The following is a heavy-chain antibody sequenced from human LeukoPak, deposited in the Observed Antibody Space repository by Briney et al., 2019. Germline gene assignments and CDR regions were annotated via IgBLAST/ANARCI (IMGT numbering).Heavy chain of an antibody. J-gene: IGHJ4*02. CDR2: FFTSGSI. Sequence: SQTLSLTCTVSGDSFGSGTYYWSWIRQSAGTGLEWIGRFFTSGSINYNPSLRGRATISIDTSKNQFPLQLRSVTAADTAVYYCVRDAKVGGRTTTAPYHFDNWGQGTLVTVSS. CDR1: GDSFGSGTYY. CDR3: VRDAKVGGRTTTAPYHFDN. V-gene: IGHV4-61*02. D-gene: IGHD1-1*01.